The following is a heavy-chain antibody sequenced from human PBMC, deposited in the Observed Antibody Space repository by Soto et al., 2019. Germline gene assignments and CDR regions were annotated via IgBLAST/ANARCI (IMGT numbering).Heavy chain of an antibody. J-gene: IGHJ6*03. CDR1: GHTFSSYT. Sequence: SVKVACNAAGHTFSSYTIICVRQTHGQGLEWMGRIIPILGIANYAQKFQGRVTITADKSTSTAYMELSSLRSEDTAVYYCVYGSGSYYDYYYYMEVWGKGTTVTVSS. CDR3: VYGSGSYYDYYYYMEV. D-gene: IGHD3-10*01. V-gene: IGHV1-69*02. CDR2: IIPILGIA.